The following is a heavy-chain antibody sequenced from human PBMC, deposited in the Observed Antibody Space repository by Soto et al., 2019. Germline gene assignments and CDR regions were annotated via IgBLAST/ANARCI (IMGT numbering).Heavy chain of an antibody. CDR2: INHSGST. Sequence: SETLSLTWAVYGGSFSGYYWRWIRQPPGKGLEWIGEINHSGSTNYNPSLKSRVTISVDTSKNQFSLKLSSVTAADTAVYYCARICCIAAAGTNYYGMDVWGQGTTLTVSS. CDR3: ARICCIAAAGTNYYGMDV. V-gene: IGHV4-34*01. J-gene: IGHJ6*02. D-gene: IGHD6-13*01. CDR1: GGSFSGYY.